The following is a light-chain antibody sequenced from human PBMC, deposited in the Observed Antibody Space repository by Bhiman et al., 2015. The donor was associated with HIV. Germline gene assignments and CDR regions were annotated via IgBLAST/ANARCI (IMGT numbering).Light chain of an antibody. CDR2: EVT. J-gene: IGLJ1*01. Sequence: QSALTQPPSASGSPGQSVTISCTGTSSDVGAYNSVSWYQHHPGKAPKLLIYEVTKRPSGVPDRFSGSKSGNTAPLTVSGLQAEDEADYYCSSHGGDNNFDVFGTGTKVTVL. CDR1: SSDVGAYNS. V-gene: IGLV2-8*01. CDR3: SSHGGDNNFDV.